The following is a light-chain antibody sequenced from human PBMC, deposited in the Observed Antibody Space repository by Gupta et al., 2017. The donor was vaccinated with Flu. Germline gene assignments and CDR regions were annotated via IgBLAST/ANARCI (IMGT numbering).Light chain of an antibody. CDR3: QQTNSTPRT. CDR1: QIISRY. CDR2: AAS. V-gene: IGKV1-39*01. J-gene: IGKJ1*01. Sequence: DIQMTQSPSSLSASVGDRVTITCRASQIISRYLHWYQQKPGKAPKLLIYAASTLQSGVPSSFSGSGSGADFTLAISSLQPEDFATYYCQQTNSTPRTFGQGTKVEI.